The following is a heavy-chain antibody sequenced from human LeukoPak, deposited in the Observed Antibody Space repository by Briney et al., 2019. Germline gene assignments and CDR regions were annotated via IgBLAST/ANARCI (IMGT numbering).Heavy chain of an antibody. D-gene: IGHD5-12*01. CDR1: TRYFTNYW. CDR2: IDRDGITT. Sequence: GISLRLSCTASTRYFTNYWMHWIRQVPGRGLAWVARIDRDGITTDYADSVKGRFTISRHNAKNTVYLQMDSLRAEDTAVYYCARYRVVATISPIDYWGQGTLVTVSS. CDR3: ARYRVVATISPIDY. V-gene: IGHV3-74*01. J-gene: IGHJ4*02.